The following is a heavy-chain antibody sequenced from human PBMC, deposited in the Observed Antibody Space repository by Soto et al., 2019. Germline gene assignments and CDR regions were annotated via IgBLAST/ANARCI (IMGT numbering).Heavy chain of an antibody. Sequence: GGSLRLSCAASGFTFSSYAMSWVRQAPGKGLEWVSAISGSGGSTYYADSVKGRFTISRDNSKNTLYLQMNSLRAEDTAVYYCAKDLEMATITGGYYFDYWGQGTLVTVSS. CDR3: AKDLEMATITGGYYFDY. D-gene: IGHD5-12*01. CDR1: GFTFSSYA. CDR2: ISGSGGST. J-gene: IGHJ4*02. V-gene: IGHV3-23*01.